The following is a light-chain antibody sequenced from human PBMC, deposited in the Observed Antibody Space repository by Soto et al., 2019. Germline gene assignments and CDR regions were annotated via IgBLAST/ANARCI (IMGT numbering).Light chain of an antibody. Sequence: QSALTQPASVSGSPGQSITISCTGTSSDVGGYNYVSWYQQHPGKAPKLMIYDVSNRPSGVSNRFSGSKSGNTASLTISGLQAEDEADYYCISYTSSSTLDVFGTGTKLPVL. V-gene: IGLV2-14*01. J-gene: IGLJ1*01. CDR2: DVS. CDR1: SSDVGGYNY. CDR3: ISYTSSSTLDV.